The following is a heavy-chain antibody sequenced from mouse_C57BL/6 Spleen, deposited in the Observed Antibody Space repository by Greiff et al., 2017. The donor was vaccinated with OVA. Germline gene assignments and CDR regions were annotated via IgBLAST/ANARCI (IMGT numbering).Heavy chain of an antibody. D-gene: IGHD1-1*01. J-gene: IGHJ2*01. CDR3: AREVVITTVVPFDY. Sequence: QVQLQQPGAELVKPGASVKMSCKASGYTFTSYWITWVKQRPGQGLEWIGDIYPGSGSTNYNEKFKSKATLTVDTSSSTAYMQLSSLTSEDSAVYYCAREVVITTVVPFDYWGQGTTLTVSS. CDR2: IYPGSGST. V-gene: IGHV1-55*01. CDR1: GYTFTSYW.